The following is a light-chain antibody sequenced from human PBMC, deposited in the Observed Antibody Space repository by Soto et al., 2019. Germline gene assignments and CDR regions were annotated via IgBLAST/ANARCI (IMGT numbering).Light chain of an antibody. CDR1: QSVASN. CDR3: QQYDTWPLYT. J-gene: IGKJ2*01. Sequence: IVMTQSPVTLSVSPGEGAALSCRASQSVASNLAWYQQRPGQAPRLLIYAASTRATGIPARFSGSGSGTEFTLNISGLQPEDFAIYYCQQYDTWPLYTFGQGTKLEIK. V-gene: IGKV3-15*01. CDR2: AAS.